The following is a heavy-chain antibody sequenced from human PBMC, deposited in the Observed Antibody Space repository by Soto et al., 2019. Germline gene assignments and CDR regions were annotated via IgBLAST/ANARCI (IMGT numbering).Heavy chain of an antibody. V-gene: IGHV1-8*01. CDR2: MNPNSGNT. Sequence: GASVKVSCKASGYTFTSYDINWVRQATGQGLEWMGWMNPNSGNTGYAQKFQGRVTMTRNTSISTAYMELSSLRSEDTAVYYCARGQDYDFWSGYYTGYYYYMDVWGKGTTVTVSS. CDR3: ARGQDYDFWSGYYTGYYYYMDV. CDR1: GYTFTSYD. J-gene: IGHJ6*03. D-gene: IGHD3-3*01.